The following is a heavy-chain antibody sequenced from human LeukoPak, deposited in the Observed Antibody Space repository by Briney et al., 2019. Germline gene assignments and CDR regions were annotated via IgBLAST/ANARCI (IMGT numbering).Heavy chain of an antibody. CDR1: GGSISSGDYY. Sequence: SETLSLTCTVSGGSISSGDYYWGWIRQPPGKGLEWIGYIYYSGSTYYNPSLKSRVTISVDTSKNQFSLKLSSVTAADTAVYYCARVLRYFRRYYYYGMDVWGQGTTVTVSS. CDR3: ARVLRYFRRYYYYGMDV. D-gene: IGHD3-9*01. CDR2: IYYSGST. V-gene: IGHV4-30-4*01. J-gene: IGHJ6*02.